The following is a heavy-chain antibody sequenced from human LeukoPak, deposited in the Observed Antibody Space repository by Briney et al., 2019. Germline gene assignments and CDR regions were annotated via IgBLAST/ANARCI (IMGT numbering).Heavy chain of an antibody. D-gene: IGHD5-18*01. Sequence: GGSLRLSCAASGFTFSNYAMNWVRQAPGKGLEWVSSISSSSSYIYYADSVKGRFTISRDNAKNTLYLQMNSLRAEDTALYYCAKDSDPYAGYSYGYYFDYWGQGTLVTVSS. J-gene: IGHJ4*02. CDR1: GFTFSNYA. CDR3: AKDSDPYAGYSYGYYFDY. V-gene: IGHV3-21*01. CDR2: ISSSSSYI.